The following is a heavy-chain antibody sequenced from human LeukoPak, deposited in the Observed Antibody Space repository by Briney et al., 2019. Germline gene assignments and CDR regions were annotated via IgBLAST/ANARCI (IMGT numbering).Heavy chain of an antibody. V-gene: IGHV3-30*18. Sequence: GGSLRLSCAASGFTFSSYGMHWVSQAPGKGLEWVAVISNDGTNKYYADSVKGRFTISRDNSKNTLYLQMSSLRAEDTAVYYCAKYYYDNTGYHYNISPWGQETLVTVSS. J-gene: IGHJ5*02. CDR3: AKYYYDNTGYHYNISP. CDR2: ISNDGTNK. CDR1: GFTFSSYG. D-gene: IGHD3-22*01.